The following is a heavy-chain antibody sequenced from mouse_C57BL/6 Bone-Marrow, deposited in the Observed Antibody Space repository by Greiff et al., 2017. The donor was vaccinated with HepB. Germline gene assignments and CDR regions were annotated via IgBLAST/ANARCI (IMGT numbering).Heavy chain of an antibody. V-gene: IGHV1-81*01. J-gene: IGHJ4*01. CDR3: ARYYYERYYAMDY. Sequence: VQLQQSGAELARPGASVKLSCKASGYTFTSYGISWVKQRTGQGLEWIGEIYPRSGNTYYNVKFKGKATLTADKSSSTAYMELRSLTSEDSAVYFCARYYYERYYAMDYWGQGTSVTVSS. CDR2: IYPRSGNT. CDR1: GYTFTSYG. D-gene: IGHD2-4*01.